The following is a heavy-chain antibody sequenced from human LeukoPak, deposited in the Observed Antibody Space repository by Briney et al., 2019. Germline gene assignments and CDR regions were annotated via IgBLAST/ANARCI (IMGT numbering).Heavy chain of an antibody. V-gene: IGHV3-66*02. D-gene: IGHD6-19*01. J-gene: IGHJ4*02. CDR3: ARDQAGRYYFDY. Sequence: GGSLRLSCAASGFTVSSNYMSWVRQAPGKGLEWGSVIYSGGSTYYAGSVKGRFTISRDNSKNTLYLQMNSLRAEDTAVYYCARDQAGRYYFDYWGQGTLVTVSS. CDR2: IYSGGST. CDR1: GFTVSSNY.